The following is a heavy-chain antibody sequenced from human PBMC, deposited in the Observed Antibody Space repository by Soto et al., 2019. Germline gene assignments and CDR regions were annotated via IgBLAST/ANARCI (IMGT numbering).Heavy chain of an antibody. Sequence: GASVKVSCKASGYTFTSYGISWVRQAPGQGLEWMGWISAYNGNTNYAQKLQGRVTMTTGTATSTAYMELRSLRSDDTAVYYCARGLDYYDSSGYPNWFDPWGQGTLVTVSS. J-gene: IGHJ5*02. CDR2: ISAYNGNT. CDR3: ARGLDYYDSSGYPNWFDP. CDR1: GYTFTSYG. D-gene: IGHD3-22*01. V-gene: IGHV1-18*01.